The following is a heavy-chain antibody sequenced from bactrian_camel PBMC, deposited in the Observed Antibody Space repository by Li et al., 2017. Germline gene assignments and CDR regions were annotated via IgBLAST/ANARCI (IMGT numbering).Heavy chain of an antibody. J-gene: IGHJ6*01. CDR1: GFTIGSHD. V-gene: IGHV3S40*01. D-gene: IGHD2*01. CDR2: IRSGDGSP. Sequence: VQLVESGGGLVQPGGSLRLSCAASGFTIGSHDMNWVRQAPGKGLEWVAGIRSGDGSPNCADSVKGRFTISGDNAKNTLCLQMNSLKTEDTAVYYCATVEWWLRVQIPDFGYWGQGTQVTVS. CDR3: ATVEWWLRVQIPDFGY.